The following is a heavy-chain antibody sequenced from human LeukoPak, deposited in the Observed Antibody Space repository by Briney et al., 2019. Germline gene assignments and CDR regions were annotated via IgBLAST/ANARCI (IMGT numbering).Heavy chain of an antibody. V-gene: IGHV4-39*07. J-gene: IGHJ4*02. Sequence: SETLSLTCTVSGVSISNYYWGWIRQPPGKGLEWIGSIYYGGSTYYNPSLKSRVTILVDVDTSKNQFSLKLSSVTAADTAVYYCASLPTVYSRGYLALWGQGTLVTVSS. CDR2: IYYGGST. D-gene: IGHD3-22*01. CDR3: ASLPTVYSRGYLAL. CDR1: GVSISNYY.